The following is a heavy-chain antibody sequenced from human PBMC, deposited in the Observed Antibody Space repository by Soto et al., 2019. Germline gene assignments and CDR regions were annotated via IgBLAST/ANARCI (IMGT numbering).Heavy chain of an antibody. D-gene: IGHD2-2*01. Sequence: GGSLRLSCTASGFTFGDYAMSWFRQAPGKGLEWVGFIRSKAYGGTTEYAASVKGRFTISRDDSKSIAYLQMNSLKTEDTAVYYCTQSRPLDIVVVPADDAFDIRGQGTMVTVSS. CDR3: TQSRPLDIVVVPADDAFDI. V-gene: IGHV3-49*03. J-gene: IGHJ3*02. CDR1: GFTFGDYA. CDR2: IRSKAYGGTT.